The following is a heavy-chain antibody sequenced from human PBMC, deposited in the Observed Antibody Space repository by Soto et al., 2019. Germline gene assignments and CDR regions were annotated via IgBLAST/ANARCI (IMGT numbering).Heavy chain of an antibody. D-gene: IGHD3-3*01. J-gene: IGHJ4*02. Sequence: SETLSLTCTVSGGTISSGDYHWSWIRQPPGKGLEWIGNIHNSGNIYYNPSLKSRVTISVDTSKNQFSLKLSSVTAADTAVYYCARASGPAKYYFDYWGQGTPVTVSS. CDR2: IHNSGNI. CDR1: GGTISSGDYH. V-gene: IGHV4-30-4*02. CDR3: ARASGPAKYYFDY.